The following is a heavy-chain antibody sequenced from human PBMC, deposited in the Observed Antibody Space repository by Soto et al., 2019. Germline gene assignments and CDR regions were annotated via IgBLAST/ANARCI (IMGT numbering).Heavy chain of an antibody. Sequence: QVQLVQSGAEVKKPGSSVKVSCKASGGTFSSYTISWVRQAPGQGLEWMGRIIPILGIANYAQKFQGRVTITADKSTSTAYIELSSLRSEDTAVYYCARAYYDILTGFYYYYMDVWGKGTTVTVSS. D-gene: IGHD3-9*01. CDR3: ARAYYDILTGFYYYYMDV. CDR1: GGTFSSYT. CDR2: IIPILGIA. J-gene: IGHJ6*03. V-gene: IGHV1-69*02.